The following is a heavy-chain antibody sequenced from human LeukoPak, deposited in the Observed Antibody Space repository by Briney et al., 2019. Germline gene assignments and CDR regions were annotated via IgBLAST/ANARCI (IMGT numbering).Heavy chain of an antibody. Sequence: ASVKVSCKASGYTFTDYYIHWVRQAPGQGLEWMGWINPNSGDTENPQKFQGRVTMTRDTSISTAYMELSRLRSDDTAVYYCAREYYFDYWGQGTLVTVSS. CDR1: GYTFTDYY. V-gene: IGHV1-2*02. J-gene: IGHJ4*02. CDR3: AREYYFDY. CDR2: INPNSGDT.